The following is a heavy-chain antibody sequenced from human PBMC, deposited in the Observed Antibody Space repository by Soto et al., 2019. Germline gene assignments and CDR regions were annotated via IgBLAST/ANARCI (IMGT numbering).Heavy chain of an antibody. CDR1: GATFSTYG. CDR2: ILPMFRKT. V-gene: IGHV1-69*06. D-gene: IGHD1-1*01. J-gene: IGHJ6*02. Sequence: QVRLAQSRAEVKSPGSSVRVSCKASGATFSTYGITWVRQAPRQGLEWVGAILPMFRKTNYAQKFQGRVTIIADKSPDTVYLDLSRLRSDDTAIYFCARVVQLGSNYGMDVWGQGTTVVVSS. CDR3: ARVVQLGSNYGMDV.